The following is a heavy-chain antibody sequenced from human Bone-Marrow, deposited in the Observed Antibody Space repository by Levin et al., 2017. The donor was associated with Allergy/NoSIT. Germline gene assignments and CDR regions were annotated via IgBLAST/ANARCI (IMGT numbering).Heavy chain of an antibody. J-gene: IGHJ6*02. CDR2: IFYSGIT. Sequence: KSSETLSLTCSVSGGSISGGGYYWSWIRQHPGEGLEWIGYIFYSGITYYNPSLKSRLTISVDTSKNQFSLKLSSVTAAATAVYYCARGKLAYCSGGSCREVYYTYGMDVWGQGTTVTVSS. CDR3: ARGKLAYCSGGSCREVYYTYGMDV. V-gene: IGHV4-31*02. D-gene: IGHD2-15*01. CDR1: GGSISGGGYY.